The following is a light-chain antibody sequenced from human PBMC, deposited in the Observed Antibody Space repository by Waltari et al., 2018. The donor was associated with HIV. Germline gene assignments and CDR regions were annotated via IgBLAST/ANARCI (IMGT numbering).Light chain of an antibody. CDR3: CSCPRSGIRYV. Sequence: QSALTQHASVSGSPGQSITISGTGTSSNVGSDDLVSCYQQHPGEAPKLIIYEVTKRPPVVSNRFSGSKSGTTASLTISGLQAEDEADYYCCSCPRSGIRYVFGTGTKVTVL. CDR1: SSNVGSDDL. J-gene: IGLJ1*01. CDR2: EVT. V-gene: IGLV2-23*02.